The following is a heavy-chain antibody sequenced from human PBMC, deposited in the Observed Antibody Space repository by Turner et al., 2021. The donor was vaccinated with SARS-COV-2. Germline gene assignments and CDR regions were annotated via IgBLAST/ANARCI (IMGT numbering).Heavy chain of an antibody. CDR3: ARFTPAGGNDY. J-gene: IGHJ4*02. D-gene: IGHD6-13*01. Sequence: QVQLQESGPGLVTPSATMSLTCTVSGGSMISYYWSWIRQPPGKGLEWIAYMYARGSTFYNPSLKSRVTISGDASKNQFSLRVTAVTAADTAVYYCARFTPAGGNDYWGQGTLVTVSS. CDR2: MYARGST. V-gene: IGHV4-59*01. CDR1: GGSMISYY.